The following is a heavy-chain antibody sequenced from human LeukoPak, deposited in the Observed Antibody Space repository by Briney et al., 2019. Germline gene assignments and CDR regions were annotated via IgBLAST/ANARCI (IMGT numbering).Heavy chain of an antibody. J-gene: IGHJ4*02. D-gene: IGHD2-15*01. V-gene: IGHV1-18*01. CDR2: ISAYNGNT. Sequence: AAVKVSCKASGYTFTSYGISWVRQAPVQGLEWMGWISAYNGNTNYAQKLQGRVTMTTDTSTSTAYMELRSLRSDDTAVYYCARDDGYCSGGSCYDYWGQGTLVTVSS. CDR3: ARDDGYCSGGSCYDY. CDR1: GYTFTSYG.